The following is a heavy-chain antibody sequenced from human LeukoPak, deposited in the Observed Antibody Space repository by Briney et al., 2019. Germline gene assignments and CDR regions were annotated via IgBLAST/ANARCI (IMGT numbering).Heavy chain of an antibody. D-gene: IGHD3-10*01. CDR2: IRYDGSNK. V-gene: IGHV3-30*02. Sequence: GGSLRLSCAASGFTFSSYGMHWVRQAPGKGLEWVAFIRYDGSNKYYADSVKGRFTISRDNSKNTLCLQMNSLRAEDTAVYYCAKDPGYYGSGSYFTCFDYWGQGTLVTVSS. CDR3: AKDPGYYGSGSYFTCFDY. J-gene: IGHJ4*02. CDR1: GFTFSSYG.